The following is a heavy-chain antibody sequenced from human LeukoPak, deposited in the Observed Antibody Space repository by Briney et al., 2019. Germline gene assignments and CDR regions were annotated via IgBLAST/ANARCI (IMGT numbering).Heavy chain of an antibody. V-gene: IGHV4-34*01. CDR3: ARVSSLITMVRGVMRWFYP. CDR1: GGSFRGYY. J-gene: IGHJ5*02. D-gene: IGHD3-10*01. Sequence: SETLSLTCAVYGGSFRGYYWSWIRQPPGKGLEWVWEINHSGSTNYYPSLKSRVTISLDTSKNQFYLKLSSVTAADTAVYYCARVSSLITMVRGVMRWFYPWGQGTLVTVSS. CDR2: INHSGST.